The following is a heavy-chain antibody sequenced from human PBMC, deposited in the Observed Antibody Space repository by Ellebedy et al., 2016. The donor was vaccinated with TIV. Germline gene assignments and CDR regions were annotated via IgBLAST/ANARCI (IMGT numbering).Heavy chain of an antibody. D-gene: IGHD2-8*01. CDR3: ARDLYYGIDF. V-gene: IGHV3-74*01. J-gene: IGHJ6*02. CDR2: INGDGSHT. CDR1: GYTFTSYW. Sequence: GGSLRLSCAASGYTFTSYWMHWVRQAPGTGLVWVSHINGDGSHTIYADSVKGRFTISRDNAKNTLYLQMNSLRADDTAVYYCARDLYYGIDFWGQGTTVTVSS.